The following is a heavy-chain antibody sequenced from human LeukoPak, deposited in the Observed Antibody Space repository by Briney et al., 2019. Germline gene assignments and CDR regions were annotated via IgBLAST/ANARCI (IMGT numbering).Heavy chain of an antibody. CDR2: INPNSGGT. V-gene: IGHV1-2*06. CDR1: GYTFTNYF. Sequence: ASVKVSCKASGYTFTNYFMHWVRQAPGQGLEWMGRINPNSGGTNYAQKFQGRVSMTRDTSISTAYMELSRLRSDDTAVYYCARTGYSSSWYIVNFDYWGQGTLVTVSS. D-gene: IGHD6-13*01. J-gene: IGHJ4*02. CDR3: ARTGYSSSWYIVNFDY.